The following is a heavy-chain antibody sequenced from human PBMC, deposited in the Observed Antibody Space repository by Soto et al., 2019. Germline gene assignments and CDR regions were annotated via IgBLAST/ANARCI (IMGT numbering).Heavy chain of an antibody. D-gene: IGHD1-26*01. CDR2: ISYDGSNK. Sequence: GGSLRLSCAASGFTFSSYGMHWVRQAPGKGLEWVAVISYDGSNKYYADSVKGRFTISRDNSKNTLYLQMNSLRAEDTAVYYCAKDYGGGGSYYDFDYWGQGTLVTVSS. CDR3: AKDYGGGGSYYDFDY. CDR1: GFTFSSYG. V-gene: IGHV3-30*18. J-gene: IGHJ4*02.